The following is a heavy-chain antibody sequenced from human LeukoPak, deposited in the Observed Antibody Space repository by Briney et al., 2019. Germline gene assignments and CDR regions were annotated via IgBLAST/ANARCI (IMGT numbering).Heavy chain of an antibody. V-gene: IGHV4-34*01. CDR2: INHSGST. Sequence: SETLSLTCAVSGGSFSGYYWSWIRQPPGKGLEWIGEINHSGSTNYNPSLKSRVTISVDTSKNQFSLKLSSVTAADTAVYYCAIYCSSTSCQAGWFDPWGQGTLVTVSS. J-gene: IGHJ5*02. CDR3: AIYCSSTSCQAGWFDP. CDR1: GGSFSGYY. D-gene: IGHD2-2*01.